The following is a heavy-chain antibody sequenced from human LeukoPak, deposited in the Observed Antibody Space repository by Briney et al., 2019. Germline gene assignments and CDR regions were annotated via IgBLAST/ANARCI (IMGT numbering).Heavy chain of an antibody. CDR1: GGSFGGYY. V-gene: IGHV4-34*01. Sequence: SETLSLTCAVYGGSFGGYYWSWIRQPPGKGLEWIGEINHSGSTNYNPSLKSRVTISVDTSKNQFSLKLSSVTAADTAVYYCARESGYRSVWGQGTLVTVSS. CDR3: ARESGYRSV. J-gene: IGHJ4*02. D-gene: IGHD5-12*01. CDR2: INHSGST.